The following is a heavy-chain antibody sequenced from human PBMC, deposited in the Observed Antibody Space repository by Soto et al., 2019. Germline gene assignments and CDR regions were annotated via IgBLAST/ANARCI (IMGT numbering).Heavy chain of an antibody. V-gene: IGHV1-2*02. D-gene: IGHD6-19*01. Sequence: QVQLVQSGAEVKKPGASVKVSCKASGYTFTGYYMHWVRQAPGQGLEWMGWINPNSGGTNYAQKLQGRGTMTRDTAISTAYMELSRLRSDDTAVYYCASGSKMTAGVDGYWGQGTLVTVSS. CDR1: GYTFTGYY. J-gene: IGHJ4*02. CDR2: INPNSGGT. CDR3: ASGSKMTAGVDGY.